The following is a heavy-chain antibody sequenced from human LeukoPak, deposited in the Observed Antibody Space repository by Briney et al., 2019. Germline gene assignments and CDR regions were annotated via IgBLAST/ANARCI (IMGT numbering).Heavy chain of an antibody. V-gene: IGHV1-69*13. CDR1: GGTFSSYA. J-gene: IGHJ6*02. Sequence: SVKVSCKASGGTFSSYAISWVRQAPGRGLEWMGGIIPIFGTANYAQKFQGRVTITADESTSTAYMELSSLRSEDTAVYYCARGRYSSGCGMDVWGQGTTVTVSS. CDR2: IIPIFGTA. CDR3: ARGRYSSGCGMDV. D-gene: IGHD6-19*01.